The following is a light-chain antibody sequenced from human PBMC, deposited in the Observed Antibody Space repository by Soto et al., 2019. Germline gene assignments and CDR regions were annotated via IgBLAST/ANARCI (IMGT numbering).Light chain of an antibody. CDR1: QSISDT. V-gene: IGKV3-15*01. CDR2: SAS. CDR3: QQYGYSPIT. J-gene: IGKJ5*01. Sequence: EIVMTQSPATLSVSPGGRATLSCRASQSISDTLAWYQQKPGQAPRLLIYSASRGATGFPARFSGSGSGTDFTLTISRLEPEDFAVYYCQQYGYSPITFGQGTRLEIK.